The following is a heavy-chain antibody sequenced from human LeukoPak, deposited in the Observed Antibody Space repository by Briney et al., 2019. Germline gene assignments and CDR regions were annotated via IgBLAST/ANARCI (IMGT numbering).Heavy chain of an antibody. CDR1: GFTFSSHS. Sequence: GGSLRLSCAASGFTFSSHSMNWVRQAPGKGLEWVSSISSSSSYIYYADSVKGRFTNSRDNAKNSLYLQMNSLRAEDTAVYYCARDRGLRSVPAENWFDPWGQGTLVTVPS. CDR2: ISSSSSYI. CDR3: ARDRGLRSVPAENWFDP. J-gene: IGHJ5*02. D-gene: IGHD4-17*01. V-gene: IGHV3-21*01.